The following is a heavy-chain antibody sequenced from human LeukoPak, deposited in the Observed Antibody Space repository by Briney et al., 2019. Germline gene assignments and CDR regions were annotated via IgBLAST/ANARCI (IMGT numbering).Heavy chain of an antibody. D-gene: IGHD2-15*01. CDR3: AKGGSGDAFDI. Sequence: PGRSLRLSCAASGSTFDDYAMHWVRQAPGKGLEWVSGISWNSGSIGYADSVKGRFTISRDNAKNSLYLQMNSLRPEDTALYYCAKGGSGDAFDIWVQGTMVTVSS. J-gene: IGHJ3*02. V-gene: IGHV3-9*01. CDR1: GSTFDDYA. CDR2: ISWNSGSI.